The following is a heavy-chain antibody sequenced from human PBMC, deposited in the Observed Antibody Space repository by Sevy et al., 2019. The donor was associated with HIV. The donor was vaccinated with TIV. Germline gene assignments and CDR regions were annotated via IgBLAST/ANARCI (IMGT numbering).Heavy chain of an antibody. CDR3: ARARRRPPVVDSNWYFDV. V-gene: IGHV4-59*12. D-gene: IGHD3-22*01. CDR1: GASITSYY. J-gene: IGHJ2*01. CDR2: VYHTGTT. Sequence: SETLSLTCAVSGASITSYYWYWIRQSPGKGLEWIAYVYHTGTTSYNPSLKSRVSTSLDTSRSQFSLTMYSVTAADTAIYYCARARRRPPVVDSNWYFDVWGRGTLVTVSS.